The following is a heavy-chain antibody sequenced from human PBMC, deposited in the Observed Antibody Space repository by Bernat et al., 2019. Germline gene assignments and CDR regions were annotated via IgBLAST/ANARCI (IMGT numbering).Heavy chain of an antibody. CDR2: ISAYNGNT. V-gene: IGHV1-18*04. J-gene: IGHJ4*02. CDR3: ARDPRITILGVGGCYFDY. D-gene: IGHD3-3*01. Sequence: QVQLVQSGAEVKKPGASVKVSCKASGYTFTSYGISWVRQAPGQGLEWMGWISAYNGNTNYAQKLQGRVTMTTDTSTSTAYMELRSLRSDDTAVYYCARDPRITILGVGGCYFDYWGQGTLVTVSS. CDR1: GYTFTSYG.